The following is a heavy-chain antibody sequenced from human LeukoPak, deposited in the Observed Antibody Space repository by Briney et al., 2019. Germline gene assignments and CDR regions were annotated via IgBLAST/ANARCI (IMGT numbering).Heavy chain of an antibody. CDR1: GGSISSSSYY. CDR2: IYYSGST. D-gene: IGHD3-22*01. V-gene: IGHV4-39*07. Sequence: SETLSLTCTVSGGSISSSSYYWGWIRQPPGKGLEWIGSIYYSGSTYYSPSLKSRVTISVDTSKNQLSLKLSSVTAADTAVYFCARSGGLWLLTYYFDYWGQGTLVTVSS. J-gene: IGHJ4*02. CDR3: ARSGGLWLLTYYFDY.